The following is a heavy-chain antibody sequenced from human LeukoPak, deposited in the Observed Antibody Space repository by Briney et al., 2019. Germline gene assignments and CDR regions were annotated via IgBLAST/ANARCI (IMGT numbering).Heavy chain of an antibody. CDR1: GFTFSSYA. CDR3: AKDRPNYYDSSGHYYRRDGDY. CDR2: VSGSGGYT. Sequence: GGSLRLSCAASGFTFSSYAMSWVRQAPGKGLEWVSSVSGSGGYTYYAGSVKGRFTISRDNSKNTLYLQRNSLRAEDTAIYYCAKDRPNYYDSSGHYYRRDGDYWGQGTLVTVSS. D-gene: IGHD3-22*01. V-gene: IGHV3-23*01. J-gene: IGHJ4*02.